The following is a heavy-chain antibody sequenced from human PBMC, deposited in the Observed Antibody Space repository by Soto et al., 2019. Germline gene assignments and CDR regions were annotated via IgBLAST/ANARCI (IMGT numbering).Heavy chain of an antibody. V-gene: IGHV3-23*01. CDR3: ATNGDCSRGICYWHVEY. D-gene: IGHD2-15*01. J-gene: IGHJ4*02. Sequence: EVHLQGSGGGLVQPGGSLRLSCAASGFNFNYYAMNWVRRAPGKGLEWVSAISASGGDTYYADSVKGRFTISRDNSKNTQSRQMNSLRAEDTAVYYCATNGDCSRGICYWHVEYWGQGILVTVSS. CDR1: GFNFNYYA. CDR2: ISASGGDT.